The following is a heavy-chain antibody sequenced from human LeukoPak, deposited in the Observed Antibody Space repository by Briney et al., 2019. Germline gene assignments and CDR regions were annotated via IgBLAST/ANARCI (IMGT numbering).Heavy chain of an antibody. CDR1: GYSFTDYY. Sequence: ASVKVSCKASGYSFTDYYMHWVRQAPGQGLEWMGWINPNSGGTNYAQKLQGRVTMTRDTSISTAYMELSRQRSDDTAVYYCARDSRGDDYVWGSFPDYWGQGTLVTVSS. CDR2: INPNSGGT. CDR3: ARDSRGDDYVWGSFPDY. J-gene: IGHJ4*02. D-gene: IGHD3-16*01. V-gene: IGHV1-2*02.